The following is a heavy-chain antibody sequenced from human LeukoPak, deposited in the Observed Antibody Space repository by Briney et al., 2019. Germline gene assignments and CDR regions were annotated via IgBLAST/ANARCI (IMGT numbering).Heavy chain of an antibody. Sequence: SETLSLTCAVYGGSFSGYYWSWIRQPPGKGLEWIGRIYTSGSTNYNPSLKSRVTISVDTSKNQFSLKLSSVTAADTAVYYCASCSSTSCYADYYYYMDVWGKGTTVTIS. CDR1: GGSFSGYY. V-gene: IGHV4-59*10. J-gene: IGHJ6*03. D-gene: IGHD2-2*01. CDR2: IYTSGST. CDR3: ASCSSTSCYADYYYYMDV.